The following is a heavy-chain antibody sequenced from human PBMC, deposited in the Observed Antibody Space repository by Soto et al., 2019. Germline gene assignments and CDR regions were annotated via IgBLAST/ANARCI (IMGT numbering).Heavy chain of an antibody. CDR3: ARGLPGVPFDY. Sequence: SETLSLTCTVAGGSISSYYWSWIRQPPGKGLEWIGYIYYSGSTNYNPSLKSRVTISVDTSKNQFSLKLSSVTAADTAVYYCARGLPGVPFDYWGQGTLVTVSS. CDR1: GGSISSYY. V-gene: IGHV4-59*01. J-gene: IGHJ4*02. CDR2: IYYSGST. D-gene: IGHD5-12*01.